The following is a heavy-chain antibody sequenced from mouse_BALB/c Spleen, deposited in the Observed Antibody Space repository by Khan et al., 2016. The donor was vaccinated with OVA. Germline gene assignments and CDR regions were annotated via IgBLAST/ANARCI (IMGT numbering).Heavy chain of an antibody. D-gene: IGHD1-1*02. V-gene: IGHV3-6*02. J-gene: IGHJ3*01. CDR3: ARNYYGDSLWLAY. CDR1: GYSITSGYY. CDR2: ISYDGSN. Sequence: EVQLQESGPGLVKPSQSLSLTCSVTGYSITSGYYWNWIRQFPGNKLEWMGSISYDGSNISRPSLKNRVSITRDTSKTQFFLKLNYVTTEDTATYYCARNYYGDSLWLAYWGQGTLVTVSA.